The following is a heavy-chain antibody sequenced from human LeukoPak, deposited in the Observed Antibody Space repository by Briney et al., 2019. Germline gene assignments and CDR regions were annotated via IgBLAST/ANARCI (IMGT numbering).Heavy chain of an antibody. J-gene: IGHJ4*02. CDR2: ISGSGDST. V-gene: IGHV3-23*01. CDR1: GFTFSSYA. Sequence: PGGSLRLSCAASGFTFSSYAMSWVRQAPGKGLEWVSAISGSGDSTYYADSVKGRSTIFRDNAKNTLYLQMNSLRAEDTAVYYCVRDLGGRSGHWGQGTLVTVSS. CDR3: VRDLGGRSGH. D-gene: IGHD1-26*01.